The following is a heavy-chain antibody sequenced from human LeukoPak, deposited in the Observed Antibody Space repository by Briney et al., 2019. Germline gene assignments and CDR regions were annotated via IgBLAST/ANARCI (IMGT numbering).Heavy chain of an antibody. CDR3: ARGPPAQQLADFDY. Sequence: ASVKVSCKASGYTFTSYGISWVRQAPGQGLEWMGCISAYNGNTNYAQKLQGRVTMTTDTSTSTAYMELRSLRSDDTAVYYCARGPPAQQLADFDYWGQGTLVTVSS. V-gene: IGHV1-18*01. J-gene: IGHJ4*02. CDR1: GYTFTSYG. CDR2: ISAYNGNT. D-gene: IGHD6-13*01.